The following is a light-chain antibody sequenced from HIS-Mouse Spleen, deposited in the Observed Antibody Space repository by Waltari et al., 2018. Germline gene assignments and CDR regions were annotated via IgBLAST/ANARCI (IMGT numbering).Light chain of an antibody. Sequence: QSALTQPRSVSGSPGQSVTISCTGTSSDVGGYNLVSWYQQHPGKAPKPMIYEGSRRPSGVSNRFSGSKSGNTASLTISGLQAGDEADYYCCSYAGSSTYVFGTGTKVTVL. CDR2: EGS. CDR3: CSYAGSSTYV. V-gene: IGLV2-23*01. J-gene: IGLJ1*01. CDR1: SSDVGGYNL.